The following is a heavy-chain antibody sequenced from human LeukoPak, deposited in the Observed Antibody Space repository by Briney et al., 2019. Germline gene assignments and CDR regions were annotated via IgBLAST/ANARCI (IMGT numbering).Heavy chain of an antibody. CDR3: ARDRFRGWELTPNFDY. V-gene: IGHV1-2*02. CDR1: GYTFTGYY. CDR2: INPNSGGT. Sequence: ASVKVSCKASGYTFTGYYMHWVRQAPGQGLEWMGWINPNSGGTNYAQKFQGRVTMTRDTSISTAYMELSRLRSDDTAVYYCARDRFRGWELTPNFDYWGQGTLVTVSS. D-gene: IGHD1-26*01. J-gene: IGHJ4*02.